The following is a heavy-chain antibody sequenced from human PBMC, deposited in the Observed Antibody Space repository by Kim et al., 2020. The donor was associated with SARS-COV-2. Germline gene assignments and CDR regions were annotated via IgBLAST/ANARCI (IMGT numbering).Heavy chain of an antibody. CDR2: INSGSNNI. CDR1: GFTFSDYG. V-gene: IGHV3-48*04. D-gene: IGHD1-26*01. CDR3: ATGNTGGPTIY. J-gene: IGHJ4*02. Sequence: GGSLRLSCAASGFTFSDYGMSWVRQAPGKGLEWISYINSGSNNIKYADFVRGRFTISRDNAKNSLYLQVNSLTVEDTAVYFCATGNTGGPTIYWGQGTLV.